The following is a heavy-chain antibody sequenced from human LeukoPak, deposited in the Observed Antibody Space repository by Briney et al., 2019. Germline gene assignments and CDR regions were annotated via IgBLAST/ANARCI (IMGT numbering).Heavy chain of an antibody. D-gene: IGHD6-13*01. CDR3: ATGHSSSWLTRSWFDP. V-gene: IGHV1-24*01. CDR1: GYTLTELS. Sequence: ASVTVSCKVSGYTLTELSMHWVRQAPGKGLEWMGGFDPEDGETIYAQKFQGRVTMTEDTSTDTAYMELSSLRSEDTAVYYCATGHSSSWLTRSWFDPWGQGTLVTVSS. CDR2: FDPEDGET. J-gene: IGHJ5*02.